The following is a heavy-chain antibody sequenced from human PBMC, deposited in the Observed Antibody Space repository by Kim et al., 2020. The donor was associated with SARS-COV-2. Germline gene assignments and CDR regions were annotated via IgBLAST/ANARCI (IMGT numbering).Heavy chain of an antibody. Sequence: GGSLRLSCAASGVIFGDYAMSWVRQAPGMGLEWVSSISGSGGGKYYADSVKGRFTISRDTSEMYLQMNSLRVEDTAIYYCAKGFSKNGITTMVATWGQGT. J-gene: IGHJ4*02. CDR3: AKGFSKNGITTMVAT. D-gene: IGHD3-22*01. CDR1: GVIFGDYA. CDR2: ISGSGGGK. V-gene: IGHV3-23*01.